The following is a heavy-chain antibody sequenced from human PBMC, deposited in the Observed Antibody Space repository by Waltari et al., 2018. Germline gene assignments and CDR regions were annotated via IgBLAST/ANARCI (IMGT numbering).Heavy chain of an antibody. V-gene: IGHV3-74*01. CDR3: AKVAPRTYRSPVPGRDYYYGMDV. Sequence: EVRLVESGGGLVQPGESLRLSCAASGFTFSRFWMHWVRQAPGKGLVCVGGIDGDGAMERYADSVKGRFTIARDNAKNTLYLQMKRLRVEDTAVYYCAKVAPRTYRSPVPGRDYYYGMDVWGQGTTVTVFS. CDR1: GFTFSRFW. CDR2: IDGDGAME. D-gene: IGHD6-13*01. J-gene: IGHJ6*02.